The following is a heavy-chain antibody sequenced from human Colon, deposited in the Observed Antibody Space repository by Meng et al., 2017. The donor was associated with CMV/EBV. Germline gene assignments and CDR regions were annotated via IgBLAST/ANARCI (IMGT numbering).Heavy chain of an antibody. J-gene: IGHJ4*02. D-gene: IGHD2-15*01. CDR1: DFRFGVYE. CDR3: ARDPSSGGSDY. Sequence: GGSLRLSCAAFDFRFGVYEMNWVRQAAGKGLEWIAHISGNGDSKYYADSVKGRFTISRDNAKNSLFLQMDSLRAEDTAVYYCARDPSSGGSDYWGQGTLVTVSS. CDR2: ISGNGDSK. V-gene: IGHV3-48*03.